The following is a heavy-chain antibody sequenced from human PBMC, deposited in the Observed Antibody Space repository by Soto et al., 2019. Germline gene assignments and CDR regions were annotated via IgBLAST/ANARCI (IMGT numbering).Heavy chain of an antibody. CDR3: GRCTSTSCHLGSDY. V-gene: IGHV3-30-3*01. CDR1: GFTFSSYA. J-gene: IGHJ4*02. Sequence: QVQLVESGGGVVQPGRSLRLSCAASGFTFSSYAMNWVRQAPGKGLEWVALISYDGSNTYYADSVKGRFTISRDSSKNTLYLQMNSLRTADTAVYYCGRCTSTSCHLGSDYWGQGTLVIVSP. CDR2: ISYDGSNT. D-gene: IGHD2-2*01.